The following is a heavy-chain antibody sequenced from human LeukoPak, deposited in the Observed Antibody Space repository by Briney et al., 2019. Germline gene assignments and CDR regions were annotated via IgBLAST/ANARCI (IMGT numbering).Heavy chain of an antibody. D-gene: IGHD2/OR15-2a*01. CDR1: GATFTNYA. J-gene: IGHJ4*02. CDR2: IRPSGGT. V-gene: IGHV1-46*01. Sequence: ASVKVSCKASGATFTNYAFTWVRQAPGQGLEWMGLIRPSGGTSYAQKFQGRFTMTRDTSTSTVYMELSSLISEDTAVYYCTREPFAPFHKLFDYWGQGTLVTVSS. CDR3: TREPFAPFHKLFDY.